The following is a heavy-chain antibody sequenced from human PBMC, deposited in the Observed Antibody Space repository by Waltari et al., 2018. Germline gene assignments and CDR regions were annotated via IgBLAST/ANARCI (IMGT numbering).Heavy chain of an antibody. V-gene: IGHV1-69*13. J-gene: IGHJ5*02. CDR2: IIRIWGTA. CDR3: ARRAGCNRRVSYLSWFDP. Sequence: QVQLVQSGAEVKKPGSSVKVSCTASGGHFSSSAISWVRQAPGQGLEGMGEIIRIWGTANDSRNCQGRVTMTADKSTSTAYMDLSSLRSEDTAVYYCARRAGCNRRVSYLSWFDPWGQGTLVTVSS. CDR1: GGHFSSSA. D-gene: IGHD5-18*01.